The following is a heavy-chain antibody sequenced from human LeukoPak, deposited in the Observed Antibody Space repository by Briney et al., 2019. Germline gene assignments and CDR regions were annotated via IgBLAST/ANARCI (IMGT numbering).Heavy chain of an antibody. D-gene: IGHD3-10*01. J-gene: IGHJ6*02. Sequence: GASVKVSCKASGYTFTGYYMHWVRQAPGQGLEWMGIINPSGGSTSYAQKFQGRVTMTRDTSTSTVYMELSSLRSEDTAVYYCATTRMVRGITWGMDVWGQGTTVTVSS. CDR1: GYTFTGYY. V-gene: IGHV1-46*01. CDR2: INPSGGST. CDR3: ATTRMVRGITWGMDV.